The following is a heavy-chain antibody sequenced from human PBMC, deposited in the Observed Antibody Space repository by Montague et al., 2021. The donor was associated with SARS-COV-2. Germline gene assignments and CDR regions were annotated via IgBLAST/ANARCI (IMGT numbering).Heavy chain of an antibody. V-gene: IGHV3-30*19. J-gene: IGHJ4*02. D-gene: IGHD3-10*01. CDR3: ASSLVWFEIDY. CDR1: GFTFSSYG. CDR2: ISYDGGNK. Sequence: SLRLSCAASGFTFSSYGMHWVRQAPGKGLEWVAVISYDGGNKYYADSVKGRFTISRDNSKNTLYLQMNSLRAEDTAVYYCASSLVWFEIDYWGQGTLVTVSS.